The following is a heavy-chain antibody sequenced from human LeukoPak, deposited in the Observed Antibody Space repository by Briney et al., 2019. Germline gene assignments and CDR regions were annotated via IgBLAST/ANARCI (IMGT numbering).Heavy chain of an antibody. V-gene: IGHV3-30*01. CDR3: ARDLTGWGESSGYSDY. CDR1: GFTFSSYA. CDR2: ISYDGTNK. J-gene: IGHJ4*02. D-gene: IGHD3-22*01. Sequence: TGGSLRLSCAAPGFTFSSYAMHWVRQAPGKGLEWVALISYDGTNKFYEDSVKGRFTISRDNSKNTLFLQVNSLRAEDTAVYYCARDLTGWGESSGYSDYWGQGTLVTVSS.